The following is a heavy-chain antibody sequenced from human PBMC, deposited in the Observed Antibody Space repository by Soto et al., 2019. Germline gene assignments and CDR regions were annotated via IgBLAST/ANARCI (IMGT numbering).Heavy chain of an antibody. CDR1: GDSVSSNSAA. D-gene: IGHD6-6*01. V-gene: IGHV6-1*01. CDR2: TYYRSKWYN. Sequence: SQTLSLTCAISGDSVSSNSAAWNWIRQSPSRGLEWLGRTYYRSKWYNDYAVSVKSRITINPDTSKNQFSLQLNSVTPEDTAVYYCARDLKGPYSSSSSPFDYWGQGTLVTVSS. J-gene: IGHJ4*02. CDR3: ARDLKGPYSSSSSPFDY.